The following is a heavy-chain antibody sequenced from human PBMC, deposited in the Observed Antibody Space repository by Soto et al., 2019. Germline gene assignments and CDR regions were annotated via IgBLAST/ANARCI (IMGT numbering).Heavy chain of an antibody. CDR3: TRERNWFDP. CDR1: GYTFTSYD. J-gene: IGHJ5*02. CDR2: MNPNSGNT. V-gene: IGHV1-8*01. Sequence: ASVKVSCKASGYTFTSYDINWVRQATGQGLEYLGWMNPNSGNTGYVQKFQGRVTMTRDTSISTAYMELSSLRSEDTAVYYCTRERNWFDPWGQGTLVIVSS.